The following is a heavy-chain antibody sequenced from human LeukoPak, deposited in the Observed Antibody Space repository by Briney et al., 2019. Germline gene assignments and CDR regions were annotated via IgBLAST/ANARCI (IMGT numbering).Heavy chain of an antibody. V-gene: IGHV3-30*18. Sequence: GGSLRLSCAASGFTFSSYGMHWVRQAPGKGLEWVAVISYDGSNKYYADSVKGRFTISRDNSKNTLYLQMNSLRAEDTAVYYCAKGKGSSWYNYYYGMDVWGQGTMVTVSS. CDR2: ISYDGSNK. D-gene: IGHD6-13*01. CDR3: AKGKGSSWYNYYYGMDV. CDR1: GFTFSSYG. J-gene: IGHJ6*02.